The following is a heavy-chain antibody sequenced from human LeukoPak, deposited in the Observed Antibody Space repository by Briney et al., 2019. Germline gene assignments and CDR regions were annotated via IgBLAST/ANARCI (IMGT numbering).Heavy chain of an antibody. Sequence: SETLSLTCAVYGGSFSGYYWSWIRQPPGKGLEWIGEINHSGSTNYNPSLKSRVTISVDTSKNQFSLKLSSATAADTAVYYCASFCGGDCYYYFDYWGQGTLVTVSS. CDR1: GGSFSGYY. CDR2: INHSGST. CDR3: ASFCGGDCYYYFDY. D-gene: IGHD2-21*02. V-gene: IGHV4-34*01. J-gene: IGHJ4*02.